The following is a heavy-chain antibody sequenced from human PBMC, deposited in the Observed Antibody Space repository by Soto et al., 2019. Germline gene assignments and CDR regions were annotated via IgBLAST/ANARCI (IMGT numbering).Heavy chain of an antibody. V-gene: IGHV1-2*02. CDR1: GDSFSAFY. Sequence: QVHLVQSGAEVKKPGASVKVSCKTSGDSFSAFYLHWVRQAPGQGLEWLGWINPNGGATKYAQKFRGRVAMTRDTSIRTAYLELSSLRSDDTAIYYCARESGGATATLDYYYFYMDVWGKGTTVTVSS. CDR2: INPNGGAT. CDR3: ARESGGATATLDYYYFYMDV. D-gene: IGHD5-12*01. J-gene: IGHJ6*03.